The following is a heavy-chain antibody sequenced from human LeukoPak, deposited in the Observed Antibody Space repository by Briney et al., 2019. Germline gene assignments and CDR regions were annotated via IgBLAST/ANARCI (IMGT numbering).Heavy chain of an antibody. CDR2: MNPNSGNT. CDR3: ARLWFGELRDY. CDR1: AYTFTSYD. D-gene: IGHD3-10*01. J-gene: IGHJ4*02. V-gene: IGHV1-8*01. Sequence: ASVKVSCKSSAYTFTSYDINWVRQAPGQGLEWMGWMNPNSGNTGYAQKFQGRVTMTRNTSISTAYMELSSLRSEDTAVYYCARLWFGELRDYWGQGTLVTVSS.